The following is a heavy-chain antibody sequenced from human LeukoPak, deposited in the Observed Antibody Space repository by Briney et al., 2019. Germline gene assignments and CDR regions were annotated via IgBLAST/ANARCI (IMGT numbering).Heavy chain of an antibody. J-gene: IGHJ5*02. CDR1: GFTFSDYN. V-gene: IGHV3-30*02. CDR3: ARGADGVSSNSRGWFDP. Sequence: PGGSLRLSCAASGFTFSDYNMRWIRQAPGKGLEWVAFIRYDGSNKYYADSVKGRFTISRDNSKNTLYLQMNTLRAEDTAVYSCARGADGVSSNSRGWFDPWGQGTLVTVSS. D-gene: IGHD2-15*01. CDR2: IRYDGSNK.